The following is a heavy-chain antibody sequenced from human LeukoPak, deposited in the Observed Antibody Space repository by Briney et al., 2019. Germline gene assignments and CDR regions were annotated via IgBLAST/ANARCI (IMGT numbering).Heavy chain of an antibody. CDR3: ARWETTVNAFDV. Sequence: SETLSLTCTVSGGSISSYYWSWIRQPPGKGLEWIGYIYYSGSTNYNPSLKSRVTISVDTSKNQFSLKLSSVTAADTAVYYCARWETTVNAFDVWGQGTLVTVSS. CDR2: IYYSGST. V-gene: IGHV4-59*08. J-gene: IGHJ3*01. D-gene: IGHD4-11*01. CDR1: GGSISSYY.